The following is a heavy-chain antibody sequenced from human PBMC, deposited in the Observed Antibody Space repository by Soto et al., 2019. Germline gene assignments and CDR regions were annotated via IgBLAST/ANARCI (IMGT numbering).Heavy chain of an antibody. D-gene: IGHD6-19*01. CDR3: ARDPVAGTYFDY. CDR2: INAYNGNT. J-gene: IGHJ4*02. V-gene: IGHV1-18*01. CDR1: GYTFTSYG. Sequence: QVQLVQSGAEVKKPGASVKVSCKASGYTFTSYGISWVRQAPGQGLEWMGWINAYNGNTNYAQKLQGRVTMTTDTSTRTAYLELRSLRSDDTAVFCCARDPVAGTYFDYWGQGTLVTVSS.